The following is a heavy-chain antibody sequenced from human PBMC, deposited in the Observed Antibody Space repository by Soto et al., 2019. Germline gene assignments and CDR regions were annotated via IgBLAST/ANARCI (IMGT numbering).Heavy chain of an antibody. V-gene: IGHV3-33*01. J-gene: IGHJ6*02. CDR3: ARDHMVRGVINAYYYYYYGMDV. CDR2: IWYDGSNK. D-gene: IGHD3-10*01. CDR1: GFTFSSYG. Sequence: QVQLVESGGGVVQPGRSLRLSCAASGFTFSSYGMHWVRQAPGKGLEWVAVIWYDGSNKHYADSVKGRFTISRDNSKNTLYLKMNSLRAEDTAVYYCARDHMVRGVINAYYYYYYGMDVWGQGTTVTVSS.